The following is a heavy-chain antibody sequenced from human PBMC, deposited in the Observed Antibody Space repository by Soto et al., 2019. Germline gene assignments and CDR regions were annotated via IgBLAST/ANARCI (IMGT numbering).Heavy chain of an antibody. CDR3: ARGGGVGVAGSAAFDM. V-gene: IGHV1-2*02. J-gene: IGHJ3*02. Sequence: QLHLVQSGAVVKKPGASVTVSCSASGYPVTAYYMHWVRQAPGRGLEWMGGINPATGAAKYTQTFQGGVTMTRDTSPNTVFMELSGLTSEDTAVFYCARGGGVGVAGSAAFDMWGQGTLVTVSS. CDR2: INPATGAA. CDR1: GYPVTAYY. D-gene: IGHD3-3*01.